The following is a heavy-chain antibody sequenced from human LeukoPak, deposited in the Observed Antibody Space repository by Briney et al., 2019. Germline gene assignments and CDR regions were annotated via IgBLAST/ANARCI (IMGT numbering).Heavy chain of an antibody. D-gene: IGHD3-16*01. CDR1: GYTFTDYY. V-gene: IGHV1-2*02. CDR2: TNPNSGAT. Sequence: GASVKVSCKASGYTFTDYYLHWVRQAPGQGLKCMGWTNPNSGATHYAQSFQARVTMTRDTSIASSYMELTGLESDDTAVYYCARGRRILGGPENAGDFFDFWGQGSLVTVSS. CDR3: ARGRRILGGPENAGDFFDF. J-gene: IGHJ4*01.